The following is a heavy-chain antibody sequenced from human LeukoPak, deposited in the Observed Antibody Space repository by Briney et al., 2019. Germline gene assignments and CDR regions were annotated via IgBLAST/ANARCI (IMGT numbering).Heavy chain of an antibody. V-gene: IGHV3-23*01. CDR2: ISGSGGST. Sequence: GGSLRLSCAASGFTFSNYAMTWVRQAPGKGLEWVSAISGSGGSTYYADFVKGRFTISRDNSKNTLYLQMNSLRAEDAAVYYCAKGCWPRSGSRSFDYWGQGTLVTVSS. D-gene: IGHD1-14*01. CDR3: AKGCWPRSGSRSFDY. CDR1: GFTFSNYA. J-gene: IGHJ4*02.